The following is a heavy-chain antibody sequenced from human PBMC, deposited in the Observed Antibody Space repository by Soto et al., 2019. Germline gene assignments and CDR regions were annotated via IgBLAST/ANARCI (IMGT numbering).Heavy chain of an antibody. CDR3: GRDPGTTASYYYYYGMDV. CDR1: GYTFTSYG. D-gene: IGHD1-1*01. V-gene: IGHV1-18*01. J-gene: IGHJ6*02. Sequence: ASVKVSCKASGYTFTSYGISWVRQAPGQGLEWMGWISAYNGNTNYAQKIQGRVTMTTDTSTSTAYKELRRLRSDDTAVFYCGRDPGTTASYYYYYGMDVWGQGTTVTVSS. CDR2: ISAYNGNT.